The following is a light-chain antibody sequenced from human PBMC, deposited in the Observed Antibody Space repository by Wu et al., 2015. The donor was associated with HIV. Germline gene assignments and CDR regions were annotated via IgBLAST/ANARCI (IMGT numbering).Light chain of an antibody. CDR1: QSVTSNY. CDR3: RQYGNSPLT. CDR2: ETS. J-gene: IGKJ4*01. V-gene: IGKV3-20*01. Sequence: EIVLTQSPGTLSLSPGERATLSCRASQSVTSNYLAWYQQKPGQAPRLLIYETSSRAAGVPDRFSGSGSGTDFTLTISRLQPEDFAVFFCRQYGNSPLTFGGGTKVEIK.